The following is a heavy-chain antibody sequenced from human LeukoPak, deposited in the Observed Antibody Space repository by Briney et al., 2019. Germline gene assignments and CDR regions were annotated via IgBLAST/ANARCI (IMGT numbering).Heavy chain of an antibody. J-gene: IGHJ4*02. D-gene: IGHD6-13*01. CDR1: GVSITNYY. CDR2: VFYTGST. CDR3: ATYSTASVDFHY. Sequence: PSETLSLTCIVSGVSITNYYWTWIRQPPGEGLEWIGYVFYTGSTNYNPSLESRVTISVDTSKNQVSLKLTSMTAADTAVYYCATYSTASVDFHYWGRGTLVTVSS. V-gene: IGHV4-59*01.